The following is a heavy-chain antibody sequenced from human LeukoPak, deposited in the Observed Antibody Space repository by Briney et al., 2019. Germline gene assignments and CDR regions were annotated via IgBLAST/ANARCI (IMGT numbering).Heavy chain of an antibody. CDR1: GFTFTSSA. CDR3: AAGTVVVPDAFDI. V-gene: IGHV1-58*01. CDR2: IVVGSGNT. D-gene: IGHD2-2*01. J-gene: IGHJ3*02. Sequence: GTSVKVSCKASGFTFTSSAVQWVRQARGQRLEWIGWIVVGSGNTNYAQKFQERVTITRDMSTSTAYMELSSLRSEDTAVYYCAAGTVVVPDAFDIWGQGTMVTVSS.